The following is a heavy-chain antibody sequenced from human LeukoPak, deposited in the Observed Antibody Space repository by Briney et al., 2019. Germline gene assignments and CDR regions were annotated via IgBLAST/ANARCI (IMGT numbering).Heavy chain of an antibody. CDR2: ISGSGSST. Sequence: PGGSLRLSCAASGFTFSSYAMSWVRQAPGKGLEWVSAISGSGSSTYYADSVKGRFTISRDNSKNTLSLQMNSLRAEDTAVYYCAKRYNSEYLAPVQNWGQGTLVTVSS. CDR1: GFTFSSYA. CDR3: AKRYNSEYLAPVQN. V-gene: IGHV3-23*01. D-gene: IGHD1-1*01. J-gene: IGHJ4*02.